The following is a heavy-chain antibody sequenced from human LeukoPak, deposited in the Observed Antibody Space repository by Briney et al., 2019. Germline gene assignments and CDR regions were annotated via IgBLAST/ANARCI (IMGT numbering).Heavy chain of an antibody. J-gene: IGHJ4*02. V-gene: IGHV3-21*01. D-gene: IGHD2-21*01. CDR1: GFTFSSYS. Sequence: GGSLRLSCAASGFTFSSYSMSWVRQAPGKGLEWVPTINTRNVIYYADSVKGQFTISRDDAKNSLYLQMNSLRVEDTAVYYCARDASAWARDCWGQGTLVTVSS. CDR3: ARDASAWARDC. CDR2: INTRNVI.